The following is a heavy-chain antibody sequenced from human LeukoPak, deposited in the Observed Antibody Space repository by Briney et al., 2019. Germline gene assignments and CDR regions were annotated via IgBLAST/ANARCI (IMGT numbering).Heavy chain of an antibody. CDR3: AKDICTRTSCHYYFDS. J-gene: IGHJ4*02. V-gene: IGHV3-43*01. CDR1: GFTFGDYP. D-gene: IGHD2-2*01. CDR2: ITWDGGTT. Sequence: GGSLRLSCTASGFTFGDYPMYWVRQVPGKGLEWVSLITWDGGTTYYADSVKGRFTVSRDNSKNSLYLQMNNLRTEDTAFYYFAKDICTRTSCHYYFDSWGQGTLVTVSS.